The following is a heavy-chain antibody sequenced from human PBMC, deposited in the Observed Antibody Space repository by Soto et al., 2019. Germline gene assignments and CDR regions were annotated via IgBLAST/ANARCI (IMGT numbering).Heavy chain of an antibody. V-gene: IGHV3-7*05. CDR3: ARAEAKYSYGTGYYYYGMDV. Sequence: PGGSLRLSCAASGFTFSSYWMSWVRQAPGKGLEWVANIKQDGSEKYYVDSVKGRFTISRDNAKNSLYLQMNSLRAEDTAVYYCARAEAKYSYGTGYYYYGMDVWGQGTTVTVSS. CDR1: GFTFSSYW. CDR2: IKQDGSEK. D-gene: IGHD5-18*01. J-gene: IGHJ6*02.